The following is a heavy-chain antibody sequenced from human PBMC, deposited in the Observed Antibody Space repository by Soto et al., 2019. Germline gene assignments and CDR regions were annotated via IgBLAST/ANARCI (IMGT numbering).Heavy chain of an antibody. V-gene: IGHV4-4*02. CDR2: IYHSGST. J-gene: IGHJ4*02. CDR1: GGSISSSNW. D-gene: IGHD3-3*01. Sequence: SETLSLTCAVSGGSISSSNWWSWVRQPPGKGLEWIGEIYHSGSTNYNPSLKSRVTISVDKSKNQFSLKLSSVTAADTAVYYCARDVYDFGSGYRRRYFDYWGQGTLVTVSS. CDR3: ARDVYDFGSGYRRRYFDY.